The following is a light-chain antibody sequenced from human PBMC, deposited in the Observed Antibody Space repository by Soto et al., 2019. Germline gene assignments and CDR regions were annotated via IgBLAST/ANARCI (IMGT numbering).Light chain of an antibody. CDR3: NSYTSGTTYVV. CDR2: VAR. J-gene: IGLJ2*01. CDR1: STDFVTYNR. V-gene: IGLV2-18*02. Sequence: QSALTQPPSVSGSPGQSVTISCTGTSTDFVTYNRVSWYQQPPGTAPKLIIYVARNRPSGVPARFSGSKSGNTASLTISGLQAADEADYYCNSYTSGTTYVVFGGGTKLTVL.